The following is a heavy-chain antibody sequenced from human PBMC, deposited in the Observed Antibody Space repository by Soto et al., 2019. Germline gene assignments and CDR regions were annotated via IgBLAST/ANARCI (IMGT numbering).Heavy chain of an antibody. CDR2: IYHSGST. D-gene: IGHD3-10*01. CDR3: ARAGRFGELFVDY. J-gene: IGHJ4*02. CDR1: GGSISSGGYS. V-gene: IGHV4-30-2*01. Sequence: QLQLQESGSGLVKPSQTLSLTCAVSGGSISSGGYSWSWIRQPPGKGLEWIGYIYHSGSTYYNPSPKSRVTISVDRSKNQFSLKLSSVPAADTAVYYCARAGRFGELFVDYWGQGTLVTVSS.